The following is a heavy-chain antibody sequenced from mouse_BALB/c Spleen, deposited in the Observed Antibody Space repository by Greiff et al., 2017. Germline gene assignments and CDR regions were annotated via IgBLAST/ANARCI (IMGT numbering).Heavy chain of an antibody. CDR1: GYSITSDYA. V-gene: IGHV3-2*02. Sequence: ESGPGLVKPSQSLSLTCTVTGYSITSDYAWNWIRQFPGNKLEWMGYISYSGSTSYNPSLKSRISITRDTSKNQFFLQLNSVTTEDTATYYCARDPYGNYWFAYWGQGTLVTVSA. CDR2: ISYSGST. D-gene: IGHD2-10*02. J-gene: IGHJ3*01. CDR3: ARDPYGNYWFAY.